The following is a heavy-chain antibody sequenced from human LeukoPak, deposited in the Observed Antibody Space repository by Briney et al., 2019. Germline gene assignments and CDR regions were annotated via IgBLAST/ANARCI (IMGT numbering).Heavy chain of an antibody. CDR2: IYHSGST. CDR3: ASAPGDFWCGYPDYFDY. D-gene: IGHD3-3*01. J-gene: IGHJ4*02. V-gene: IGHV4-38-2*01. CDR1: GYSISSGYY. Sequence: TSETLSLTCAVSGYSISSGYYWGWIRQPPGKGLEWIGSIYHSGSTYYNPSPKSRVTISVDTSKNQFSLKLSSVTAADTAVYYCASAPGDFWCGYPDYFDYWGQGTLITVSS.